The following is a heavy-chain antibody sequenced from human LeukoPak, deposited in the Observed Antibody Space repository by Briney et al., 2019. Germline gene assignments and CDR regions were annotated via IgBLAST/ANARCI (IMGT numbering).Heavy chain of an antibody. V-gene: IGHV3-20*04. J-gene: IGHJ5*02. Sequence: RTGGSLRLSCAASGFTFDDYGMSWVRQAPGKGLEWASGINWNGGSTGYADSVKGRFTISRDNAKNSLYLQMNSLRAEDTAVYYCARDRQQALAPPNWFDPWGQGTLVTVSS. CDR2: INWNGGST. D-gene: IGHD6-13*01. CDR1: GFTFDDYG. CDR3: ARDRQQALAPPNWFDP.